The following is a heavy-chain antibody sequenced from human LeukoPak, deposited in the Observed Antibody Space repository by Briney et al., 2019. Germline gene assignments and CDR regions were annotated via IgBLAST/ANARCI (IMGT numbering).Heavy chain of an antibody. D-gene: IGHD5-24*01. V-gene: IGHV1-69*06. CDR3: ARDGDGCNYDY. Sequence: ASVKVSCKASGGTFSSYAISWVRQAPGQGLEWMGGIIPIFGTANYAQKFQGRVTITADKSTSTAYMELSSLRSEDTAVYYCARDGDGCNYDYWGQGTLVTVSS. CDR2: IIPIFGTA. J-gene: IGHJ4*02. CDR1: GGTFSSYA.